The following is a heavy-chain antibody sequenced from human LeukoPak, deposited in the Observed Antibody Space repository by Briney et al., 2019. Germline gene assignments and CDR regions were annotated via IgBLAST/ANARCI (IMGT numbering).Heavy chain of an antibody. V-gene: IGHV3-7*01. Sequence: GGSLRLSCAASGFTFSSYWMSWVRQAPGKGLEWVANIKQDGSEKYYVDSVKGRFTISRDNAKNSLYLQMNSLRAEDTAVYYCARDEAVAGTAYYYYYMDVWGKGTTVTVSS. CDR2: IKQDGSEK. CDR1: GFTFSSYW. J-gene: IGHJ6*03. CDR3: ARDEAVAGTAYYYYYMDV. D-gene: IGHD6-19*01.